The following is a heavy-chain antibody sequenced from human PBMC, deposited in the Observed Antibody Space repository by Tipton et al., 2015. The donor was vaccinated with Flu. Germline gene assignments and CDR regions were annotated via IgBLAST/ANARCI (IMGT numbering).Heavy chain of an antibody. CDR1: GGSLSSFY. CDR3: ARGSGSGTYVIFDF. D-gene: IGHD3-10*01. CDR2: IYTSGST. V-gene: IGHV4-4*07. Sequence: TLSLTCTVSGGSLSSFYWSWIRQPAGKGLEWIGRIYTSGSTKYNPSLKSRLSMSVDTSKNQFSLKLTSVTAADTAVYYCARGSGSGTYVIFDFWGQGTLVSVYS. J-gene: IGHJ4*02.